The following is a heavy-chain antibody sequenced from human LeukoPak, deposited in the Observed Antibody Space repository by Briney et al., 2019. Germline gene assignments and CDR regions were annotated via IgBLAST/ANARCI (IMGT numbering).Heavy chain of an antibody. J-gene: IGHJ4*02. CDR3: TRGTRGYSYGYTYDY. D-gene: IGHD5-18*01. CDR2: INPNSGGT. V-gene: IGHV1-2*04. CDR1: GYTFTGYY. Sequence: ASVKVSCKASGYTFTGYYMHWVRQAPGQGLEWMGRINPNSGGTNYAQKFQGWVTMTRDTSISTAYMELSRLRSDDTAVYYCTRGTRGYSYGYTYDYWGQGTLVTVSS.